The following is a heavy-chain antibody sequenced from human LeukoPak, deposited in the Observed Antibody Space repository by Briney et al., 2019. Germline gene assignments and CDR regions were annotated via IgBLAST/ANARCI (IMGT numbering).Heavy chain of an antibody. Sequence: GGSLRLSCAVSGFTFSYYDMHWVRQAPGKGLEWVAAIRTAADTHYPDSVKGRFAMSREDAKNSVHLQMNTLRAGDTAVYYCARGVSYYYDNSGHPGWYFDLWGRGTLVTVSS. D-gene: IGHD3-22*01. CDR3: ARGVSYYYDNSGHPGWYFDL. CDR1: GFTFSYYD. CDR2: IRTAADT. J-gene: IGHJ2*01. V-gene: IGHV3-13*01.